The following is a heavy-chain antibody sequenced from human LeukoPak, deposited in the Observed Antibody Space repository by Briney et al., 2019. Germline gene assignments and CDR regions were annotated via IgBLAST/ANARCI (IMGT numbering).Heavy chain of an antibody. CDR1: GFTVSSNY. CDR2: IYNGGTT. D-gene: IGHD5-12*01. V-gene: IGHV3-53*01. J-gene: IGHJ4*02. CDR3: ARGPGRYSGYDTYFDY. Sequence: GGSLRLSCAASGFTVSSNYMSWVRQAPGKGLEWVSVIYNGGTTYYADSVKGRFTMSRDNSKNTLYLQMNSLRGEDTAVYYCARGPGRYSGYDTYFDYWGQGTLVTVSS.